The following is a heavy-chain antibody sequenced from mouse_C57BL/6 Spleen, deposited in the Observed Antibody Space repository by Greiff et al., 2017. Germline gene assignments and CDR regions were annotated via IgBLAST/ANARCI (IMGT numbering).Heavy chain of an antibody. CDR1: GYTFTSYW. CDR3: AREEDSSCYEDAMDY. J-gene: IGHJ4*01. Sequence: QVQLQQSGAELAKPGASVKLSCKASGYTFTSYWMHWVKQRPGQGLEWIGYINPSSGYTKYNQKFKDKATLTADKSSSTAYMQLISLTYEDSAVYYCAREEDSSCYEDAMDYWGQGTSVTVSS. V-gene: IGHV1-7*01. D-gene: IGHD3-2*02. CDR2: INPSSGYT.